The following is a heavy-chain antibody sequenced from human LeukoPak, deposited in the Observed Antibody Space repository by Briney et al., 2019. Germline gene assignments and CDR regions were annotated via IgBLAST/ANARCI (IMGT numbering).Heavy chain of an antibody. CDR2: INSNGSST. J-gene: IGHJ4*02. Sequence: GGSLRLSCAASGFTFDDYAMHWVRQAPGKGLVWVSRINSNGSSTSYADSVKGRFTISRDNAKNTLYLQMNSLRAEDTAVYYCARDRLGEFDYWGQGTLATVSS. CDR3: ARDRLGEFDY. D-gene: IGHD3-16*01. CDR1: GFTFDDYA. V-gene: IGHV3-74*01.